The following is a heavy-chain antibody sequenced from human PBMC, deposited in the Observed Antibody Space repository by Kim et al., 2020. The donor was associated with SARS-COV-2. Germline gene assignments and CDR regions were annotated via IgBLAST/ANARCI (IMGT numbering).Heavy chain of an antibody. CDR2: INSDGSST. J-gene: IGHJ6*01. CDR3: ARNGVGGSWYSYYYYYGMGV. D-gene: IGHD6-13*01. CDR1: GFTFSSFW. V-gene: IGHV3-74*01. Sequence: GGSLRLSCAASGFTFSSFWMHWVRQAPGKGLVWVSRINSDGSSTSYADSVKGRFTISRDNAKNTLYLQMNGLRAEDTGVYYCARNGVGGSWYSYYYYYGMGVWGQGTTVTVSS.